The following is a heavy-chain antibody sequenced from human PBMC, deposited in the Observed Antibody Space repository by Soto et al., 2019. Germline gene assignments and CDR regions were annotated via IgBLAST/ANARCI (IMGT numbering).Heavy chain of an antibody. CDR1: GGSLTGYY. J-gene: IGHJ4*02. Sequence: QVQLQQWGAGLLKPSETLSLTCTVNGGSLTGYYWSWIRQPPGKGLEWIGEVKDGGSTNYSPSLTCPDSISADTPKNHFSLRLNSVTAADTAVYFCARGQEGIVATHWDQGALVTVSS. D-gene: IGHD5-12*01. V-gene: IGHV4-34*01. CDR3: ARGQEGIVATH. CDR2: VKDGGST.